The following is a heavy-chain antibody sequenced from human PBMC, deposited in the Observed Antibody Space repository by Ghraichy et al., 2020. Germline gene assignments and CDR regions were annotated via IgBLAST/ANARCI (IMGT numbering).Heavy chain of an antibody. V-gene: IGHV2-70*11. Sequence: SGPTLVNPTQTLTLTCTFSGFSLSTSGMCVSWIRQPPGKALEWLARIDWDDDKYYSTSLKTRLTISKDTSKNQVVLTMTNMDPVDTATYYCARENYYDSSGYPNDYYGMDVWGQGTTVTVSS. CDR3: ARENYYDSSGYPNDYYGMDV. CDR2: IDWDDDK. CDR1: GFSLSTSGMC. J-gene: IGHJ6*02. D-gene: IGHD3-22*01.